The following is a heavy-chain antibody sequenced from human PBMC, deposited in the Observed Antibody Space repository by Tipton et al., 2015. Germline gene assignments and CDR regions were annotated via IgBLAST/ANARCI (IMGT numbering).Heavy chain of an antibody. CDR2: ISSSGSTR. CDR3: AREGRGYDSNGFYLDAFDI. Sequence: LRLSCAASGFTFSDYYMSWIRQAPGKGLEWVSYISSSGSTRYYVDSVKGRFTISRDNAKNSLYLQMNSLRAEDTAVYYCAREGRGYDSNGFYLDAFDIWGQGTMVTVSS. D-gene: IGHD3-22*01. J-gene: IGHJ3*02. V-gene: IGHV3-11*01. CDR1: GFTFSDYY.